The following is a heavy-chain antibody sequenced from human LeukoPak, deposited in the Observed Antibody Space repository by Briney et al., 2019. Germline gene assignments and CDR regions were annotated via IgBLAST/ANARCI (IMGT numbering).Heavy chain of an antibody. Sequence: ASVNVSCKASGYTFTSYYMHWVRQAPGQGLEWMGIINPSGGSTSYAQKFQGRVTMTRDTSINTAYMELSSLRSEDTAVYYCASNPPRTGDFNSWGQGALVTVSS. CDR2: INPSGGST. J-gene: IGHJ4*02. D-gene: IGHD7-27*01. CDR3: ASNPPRTGDFNS. CDR1: GYTFTSYY. V-gene: IGHV1-46*01.